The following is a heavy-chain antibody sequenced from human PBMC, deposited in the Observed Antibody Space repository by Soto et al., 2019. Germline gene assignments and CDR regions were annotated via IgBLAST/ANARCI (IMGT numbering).Heavy chain of an antibody. Sequence: LGESLKISCKGSGYSFTSYWIGWVRQMPGKGLEWMGIIYPGDSDTRYSPSFQGQVTISADKSISTAYLQWSSLKASDTAMYYCARNSDYDFWSGPDTDAFDIWGQGTMVTVSS. V-gene: IGHV5-51*01. J-gene: IGHJ3*02. CDR3: ARNSDYDFWSGPDTDAFDI. CDR1: GYSFTSYW. D-gene: IGHD3-3*01. CDR2: IYPGDSDT.